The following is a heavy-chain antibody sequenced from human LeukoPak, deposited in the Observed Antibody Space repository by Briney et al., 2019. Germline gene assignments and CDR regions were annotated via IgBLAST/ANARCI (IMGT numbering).Heavy chain of an antibody. Sequence: GGSLRLSCAASGFTFTSYGMNWVRQAPGKGLEGVSAISGSGSSTYYADSVKGRFTISRDNSKNTLYLQMNSLRAEDTAVYYCAKSSPLIYCSSTACYNDYWGQGTQVTVSS. V-gene: IGHV3-23*01. D-gene: IGHD2-2*02. J-gene: IGHJ4*02. CDR1: GFTFTSYG. CDR3: AKSSPLIYCSSTACYNDY. CDR2: ISGSGSST.